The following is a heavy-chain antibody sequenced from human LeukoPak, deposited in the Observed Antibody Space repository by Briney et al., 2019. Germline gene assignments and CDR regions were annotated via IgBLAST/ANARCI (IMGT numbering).Heavy chain of an antibody. CDR2: ISSSSSTI. Sequence: GGSLRLSCAASGFTFSSYSMNWVRQAPGKGLEWVSYISSSSSTIYYADSVKGRLTISRDNAKNSLYLQMNSLRAEDTAVYYCARGMVVAATRNDYWGQGTLVTVSS. J-gene: IGHJ4*02. CDR1: GFTFSSYS. CDR3: ARGMVVAATRNDY. D-gene: IGHD2-15*01. V-gene: IGHV3-48*01.